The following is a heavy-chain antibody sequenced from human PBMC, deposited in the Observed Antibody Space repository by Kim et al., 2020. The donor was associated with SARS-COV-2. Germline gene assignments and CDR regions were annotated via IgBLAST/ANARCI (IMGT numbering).Heavy chain of an antibody. CDR2: ISSSGSTI. CDR3: ARVGSQGYAFDI. V-gene: IGHV3-48*03. Sequence: GGSLRLSCAASGFTFSSYEMNWVRQAPGKGLEWVSYISSSGSTIYYADSVKGRFTISRDNAKNSLYLQMNSLRAEDTAVYYCARVGSQGYAFDIWGQGTMVTVSS. J-gene: IGHJ3*02. D-gene: IGHD1-1*01. CDR1: GFTFSSYE.